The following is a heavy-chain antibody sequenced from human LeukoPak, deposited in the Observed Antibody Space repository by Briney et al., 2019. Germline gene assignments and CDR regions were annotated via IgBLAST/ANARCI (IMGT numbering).Heavy chain of an antibody. V-gene: IGHV3-74*01. Sequence: GGSLRLSCAVSGFTFATYWMHWVRQAPGKGLGWVSRINTDGSRTNYADSVKGRFTISRHNAKNTLYLQKNGLRAEDTAVYNCARTLNWAFDFWGEGNLVSVSS. CDR2: INTDGSRT. CDR1: GFTFATYW. D-gene: IGHD7-27*01. J-gene: IGHJ4*02. CDR3: ARTLNWAFDF.